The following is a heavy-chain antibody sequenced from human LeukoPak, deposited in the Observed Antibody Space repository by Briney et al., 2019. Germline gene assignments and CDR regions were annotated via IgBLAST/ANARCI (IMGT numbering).Heavy chain of an antibody. D-gene: IGHD6-19*01. CDR2: INTNTGNP. J-gene: IGHJ4*02. CDR1: GYTFTSYA. CDR3: ARAIAVAGTDLFDY. Sequence: ASVKVSCKASGYTFTSYAMNWVRQAPGQGLEWMGWINTNTGNPTYAQGFTGRFVLSLDTSVSTAYLQISSLKAEDTAVYYCARAIAVAGTDLFDYWGQGTLVTVSS. V-gene: IGHV7-4-1*02.